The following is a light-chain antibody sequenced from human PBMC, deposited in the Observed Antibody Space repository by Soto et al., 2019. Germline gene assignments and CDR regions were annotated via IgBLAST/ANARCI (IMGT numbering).Light chain of an antibody. V-gene: IGKV3-15*01. CDR1: QSVNAN. CDR3: QQYNTWLWT. J-gene: IGKJ1*01. Sequence: EVVMTQSPATLSVSPGERATLSCRASQSVNANLAWYQQKPGQAPRLLIHGASNRATGIPARLSGSGFGTECILTISSLQSEDFAVYYCQQYNTWLWTFGQGTKVEI. CDR2: GAS.